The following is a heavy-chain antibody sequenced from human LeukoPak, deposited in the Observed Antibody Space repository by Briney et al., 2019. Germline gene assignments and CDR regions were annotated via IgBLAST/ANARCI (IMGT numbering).Heavy chain of an antibody. J-gene: IGHJ4*02. V-gene: IGHV3-7*01. CDR1: GFTFSSYW. D-gene: IGHD6-13*01. CDR2: IKQDVREK. CDR3: ARGPSMGQQLVRGDYFDY. Sequence: GGSLRLSCAASGFTFSSYWMSWVRQAPGKGLEWVANIKQDVREKYYVDFVKGRFNISRDNAKNSLSLQMKSLRAEDTAVYYCARGPSMGQQLVRGDYFDYWGQGTLVTVSS.